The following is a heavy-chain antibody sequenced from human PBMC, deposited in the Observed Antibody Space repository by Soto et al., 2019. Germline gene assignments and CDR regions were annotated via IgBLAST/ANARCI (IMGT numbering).Heavy chain of an antibody. Sequence: QVQLQESGPGLVKPSETLSLTCTVSGGSISSYYWSWIRQPPGKGLEWIGYIYYSGSTNDNPSLKSRATTSVNTSKNQYTLKRSSMTAADTAVYYCARAMRWSYRRYFDYWGQGTLVTVSS. CDR3: ARAMRWSYRRYFDY. D-gene: IGHD1-26*01. J-gene: IGHJ4*02. CDR1: GGSISSYY. CDR2: IYYSGST. V-gene: IGHV4-59*01.